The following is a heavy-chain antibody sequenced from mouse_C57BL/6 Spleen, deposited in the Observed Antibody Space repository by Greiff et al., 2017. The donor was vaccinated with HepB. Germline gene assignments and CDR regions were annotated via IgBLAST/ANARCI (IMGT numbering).Heavy chain of an antibody. CDR1: GYAFSSYW. Sequence: QVQLQQSGAELVKPGASVKISCKASGYAFSSYWMNWVKQRPGKGLEWIGQIYPGDGDTNYNGKFKGKATLTADKSSSTAYMQLSRLTSEGSAVYFCASYDYDKGFAYWGQGTLVTVSA. J-gene: IGHJ3*01. D-gene: IGHD2-4*01. CDR3: ASYDYDKGFAY. CDR2: IYPGDGDT. V-gene: IGHV1-80*01.